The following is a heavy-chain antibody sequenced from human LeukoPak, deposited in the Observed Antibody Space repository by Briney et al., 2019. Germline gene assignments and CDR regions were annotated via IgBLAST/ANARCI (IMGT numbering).Heavy chain of an antibody. Sequence: PSETLSLTCTVSGGSISSSSYYWGWIRQPPGKGLEWIGSIYYSGSTYYNPSLKSRVTISVDTSKNQFSLKLSSVTAADTAVYYCARQDYYDSSGYLDYWGQGTLVTVSS. CDR2: IYYSGST. J-gene: IGHJ4*02. CDR1: GGSISSSSYY. D-gene: IGHD3-22*01. CDR3: ARQDYYDSSGYLDY. V-gene: IGHV4-39*01.